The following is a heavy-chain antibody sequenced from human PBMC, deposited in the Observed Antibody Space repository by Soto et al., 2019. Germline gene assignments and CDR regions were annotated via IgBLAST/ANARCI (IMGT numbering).Heavy chain of an antibody. Sequence: GGSLRLSCAASGFTFSTYGMHWVRQAPGKGLEWVAVIYYDGSNKYYADSVKGRFTVSRDNSKNTLYLQMNSLRAEDTAVYYCARGGPVEMATMSDYWGQGPLVTVSS. CDR2: IYYDGSNK. J-gene: IGHJ4*02. V-gene: IGHV3-33*01. D-gene: IGHD5-12*01. CDR3: ARGGPVEMATMSDY. CDR1: GFTFSTYG.